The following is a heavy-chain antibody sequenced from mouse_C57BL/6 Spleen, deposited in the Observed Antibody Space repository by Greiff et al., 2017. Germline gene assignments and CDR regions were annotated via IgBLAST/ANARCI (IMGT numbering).Heavy chain of an antibody. V-gene: IGHV1-19*01. Sequence: VQLQQSGPVLVKPGASVKMSCKASGYTFTDYYMNWVKQSHGKSLEWIGVINPYNGGTSYNQKFKGKATLTVDKSSSTAYMELNSLTSEDSAVYYCARGYDYDRFAYWGQGTLVTVSA. CDR1: GYTFTDYY. CDR3: ARGYDYDRFAY. D-gene: IGHD2-4*01. J-gene: IGHJ3*01. CDR2: INPYNGGT.